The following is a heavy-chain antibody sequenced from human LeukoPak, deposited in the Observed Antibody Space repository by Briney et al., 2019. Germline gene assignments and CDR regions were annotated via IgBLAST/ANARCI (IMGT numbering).Heavy chain of an antibody. V-gene: IGHV3-7*01. CDR2: IKQDGSEK. CDR1: GFTFSSYW. D-gene: IGHD2-15*01. CDR3: ARGPPALYCSGGSCYLDMDY. J-gene: IGHJ4*02. Sequence: GGSLRLSCAASGFTFSSYWMSWVRHAPGKWLEWVANIKQDGSEKYYVDSVKGRFTISRDNAKNSLYLQMNSLRAEDTAVYYCARGPPALYCSGGSCYLDMDYWGQGTLVTVSS.